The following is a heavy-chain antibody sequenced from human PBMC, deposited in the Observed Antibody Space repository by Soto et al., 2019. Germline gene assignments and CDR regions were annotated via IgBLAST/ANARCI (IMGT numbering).Heavy chain of an antibody. D-gene: IGHD3-10*01. CDR3: ARSTLGWGVYFDS. CDR2: MNPNDGNT. J-gene: IGHJ4*02. V-gene: IGHV1-8*01. CDR1: GYSFINYD. Sequence: QVHLAQSGAEVKQPGASVKVSCKASGYSFINYDINWVRQAAGQGLEWMGWMNPNDGNTGYAQKFQGRVTMTRSTSISTAYMELSRLGSEDTAVYYCARSTLGWGVYFDSCGLGTLVTVSS.